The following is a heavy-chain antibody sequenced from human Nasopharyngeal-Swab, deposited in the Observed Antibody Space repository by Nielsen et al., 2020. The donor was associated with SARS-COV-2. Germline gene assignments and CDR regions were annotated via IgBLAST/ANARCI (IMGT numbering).Heavy chain of an antibody. CDR1: GGSISSSSYY. CDR3: ASQPSNWFDP. V-gene: IGHV4-39*01. J-gene: IGHJ5*02. Sequence: SETLSLPCPFSGGSISSSSYYWGWIRQPPGKGLEWIGSIYYSGSTYYNPSLKGRVTISVDTSKNQFSLKLSSVTAADTAVYYCASQPSNWFDPWGQGTLVTVSS. CDR2: IYYSGST.